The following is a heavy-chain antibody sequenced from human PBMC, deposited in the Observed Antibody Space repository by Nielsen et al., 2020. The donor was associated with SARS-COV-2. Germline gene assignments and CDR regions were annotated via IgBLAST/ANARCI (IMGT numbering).Heavy chain of an antibody. CDR1: GGSISTGSHS. Sequence: SDTLSLTCIVSGGSISTGSHSWSWIRQPPGKGLEWIGYIFYRGNTNYKPSLKSRVTISVDTSKNQFSLKVNSVTAADTAVYYCVRIDMATISVDYWGRGTLVTVSS. V-gene: IGHV4-61*01. D-gene: IGHD5-24*01. CDR3: VRIDMATISVDY. J-gene: IGHJ4*02. CDR2: IFYRGNT.